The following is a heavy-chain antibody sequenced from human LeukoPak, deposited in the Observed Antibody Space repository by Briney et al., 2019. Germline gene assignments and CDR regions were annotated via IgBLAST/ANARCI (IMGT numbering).Heavy chain of an antibody. V-gene: IGHV3-23*01. J-gene: IGHJ4*02. CDR3: ARDRGYSCGY. CDR2: ISGSGDST. CDR1: GFTFSSYV. Sequence: GGSLRLSCAASGFTFSSYVMNWVRQAPGKGLECVSTISGSGDSTYYADSVKGRFTISRDNSKNTLYLQMNSLRAEDTAVYYCARDRGYSCGYWGQGTLVTVSS. D-gene: IGHD5-18*01.